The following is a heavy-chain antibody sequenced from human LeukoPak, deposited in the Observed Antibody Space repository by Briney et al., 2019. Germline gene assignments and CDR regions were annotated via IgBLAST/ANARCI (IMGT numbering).Heavy chain of an antibody. CDR2: TYYRSKWYN. Sequence: SQTLSLTCDISGDSASSNNGAWNWIRQSPSRGLEWLGRTYYRSKWYNDYAGSLNGRITISPDTSKNRFSLHLNSVTPEDTAVYYCARDLGNTGWYTFDYWGQGILVTVSS. CDR3: ARDLGNTGWYTFDY. CDR1: GDSASSNNGA. D-gene: IGHD6-19*01. V-gene: IGHV6-1*01. J-gene: IGHJ4*02.